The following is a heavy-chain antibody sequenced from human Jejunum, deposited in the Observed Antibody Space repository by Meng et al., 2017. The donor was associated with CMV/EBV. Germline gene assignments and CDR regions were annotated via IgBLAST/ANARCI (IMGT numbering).Heavy chain of an antibody. D-gene: IGHD3-22*01. V-gene: IGHV3-30*01. CDR3: ARDFYDSTGRNGDY. CDR1: GFTFLTSA. J-gene: IGHJ4*02. CDR2: FSFNGGNQ. Sequence: GFTFLTSALPWVRQTPGKGLQWVSVFSFNGGNQYYADSVKGRFTISRDNSKNTVYLQMNSLRVEDTAVYHCARDFYDSTGRNGDYWGQGTLVTVSS.